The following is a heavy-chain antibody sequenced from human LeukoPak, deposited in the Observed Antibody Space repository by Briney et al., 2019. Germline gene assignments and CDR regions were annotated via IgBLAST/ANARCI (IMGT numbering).Heavy chain of an antibody. V-gene: IGHV6-1*01. Sequence: SQTLSLTCAISGDSVSSNSAAWNWIRQSPSRGLKWLGRTYYRSKWYSDYAVSVKSRITINPDTSKNQFSLQLNSVTPEDTAVYFCARVHKAFDGARDAFDIWGQGTMVTVSS. CDR3: ARVHKAFDGARDAFDI. J-gene: IGHJ3*02. CDR2: TYYRSKWYS. CDR1: GDSVSSNSAA. D-gene: IGHD3-10*01.